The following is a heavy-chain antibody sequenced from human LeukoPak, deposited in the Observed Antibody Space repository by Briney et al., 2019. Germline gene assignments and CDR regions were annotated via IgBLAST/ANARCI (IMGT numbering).Heavy chain of an antibody. V-gene: IGHV4-61*01. J-gene: IGHJ2*01. CDR3: ARVGRIAVAAYWYFDL. D-gene: IGHD6-19*01. CDR1: GGSISSSSYY. CDR2: IYYSGST. Sequence: SETLSLTCAVSGGSISSSSYYWSWIRQPPGKGLEWIGYIYYSGSTNYNPSLKSRVTISVDTSKNQFSLKLSSVTAADTAVYYCARVGRIAVAAYWYFDLWGRGTLVTVSS.